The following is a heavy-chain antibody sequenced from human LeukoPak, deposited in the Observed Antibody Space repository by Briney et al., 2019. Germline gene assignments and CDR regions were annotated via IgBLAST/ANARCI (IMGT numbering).Heavy chain of an antibody. Sequence: SETLSLTCAVYGGSFSGYYWSWIRQPPGKGLEWIGEINHSGSTNYNPSLKSRVTISVDTSKNQFSLKLSFVTAADTAVYYCARSPVRVRFHAFDIWGQGTMVTVSS. CDR1: GGSFSGYY. J-gene: IGHJ3*02. CDR3: ARSPVRVRFHAFDI. D-gene: IGHD3-10*01. V-gene: IGHV4-34*01. CDR2: INHSGST.